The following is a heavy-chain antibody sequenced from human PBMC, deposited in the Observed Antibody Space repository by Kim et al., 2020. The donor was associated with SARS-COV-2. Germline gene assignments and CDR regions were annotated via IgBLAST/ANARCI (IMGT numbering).Heavy chain of an antibody. CDR1: GGSFSNYY. CDR2: INHRGST. J-gene: IGHJ1*01. CDR3: ARGAIVGVLIGGS. D-gene: IGHD3-3*01. V-gene: IGHV4-34*01. Sequence: SETLSLTCAVYGGSFSNYYLSWIRQPPGKGLEWIGEINHRGSTNCNPSLKSRVTISADTSKNQLSLKRTSVTAADTAVYYCARGAIVGVLIGGSWGEGT.